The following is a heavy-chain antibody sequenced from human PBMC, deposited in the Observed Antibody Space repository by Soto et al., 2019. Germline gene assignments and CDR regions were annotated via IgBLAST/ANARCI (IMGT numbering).Heavy chain of an antibody. CDR2: IIPIFGTA. CDR3: ARDEYGGNFLFDY. D-gene: IGHD4-17*01. J-gene: IGHJ4*02. Sequence: ASVKVSCKASGGTFSSYAISWVRQAPGQGLEWMGGIIPIFGTANYAQKFQGRVTITADESTSTAYMELSSLRSEDTAVYYCARDEYGGNFLFDYWGQGTLVTVSS. CDR1: GGTFSSYA. V-gene: IGHV1-69*13.